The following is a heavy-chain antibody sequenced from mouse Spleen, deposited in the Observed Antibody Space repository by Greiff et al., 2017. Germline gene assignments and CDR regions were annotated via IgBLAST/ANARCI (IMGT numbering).Heavy chain of an antibody. CDR3: ARKGDYDYDGYFDV. CDR1: GFSLTSYG. V-gene: IGHV2-2*01. CDR2: IWSGGST. J-gene: IGHJ1*01. D-gene: IGHD2-4*01. Sequence: VQLQQSGPGLVQPSQSLSITCTVSGFSLTSYGVHWVRQSPGKGLEWLGVIWSGGSTDYNAAFISRLSISKDNSRSQVFFKMNSLQADDTAIYYCARKGDYDYDGYFDVWGAGTTVTVSS.